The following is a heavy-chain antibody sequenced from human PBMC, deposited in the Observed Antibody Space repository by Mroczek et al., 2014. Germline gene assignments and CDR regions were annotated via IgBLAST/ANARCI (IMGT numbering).Heavy chain of an antibody. D-gene: IGHD2-2*01. CDR1: GGSFSGYY. J-gene: IGHJ5*02. Sequence: QVQLQESGAGLLKPSETLSLTCAVYGGSFSGYYWSWIRQPPGKGLEWIGEINHSGSTNYNPSLKSRVTISVDTSKNQFSLKLSSVTAADTAVYYCARVGRGVYCSSTSCPGFDPWGQGTLVTVSS. CDR2: INHSGST. V-gene: IGHV4-34*01. CDR3: ARVGRGVYCSSTSCPGFDP.